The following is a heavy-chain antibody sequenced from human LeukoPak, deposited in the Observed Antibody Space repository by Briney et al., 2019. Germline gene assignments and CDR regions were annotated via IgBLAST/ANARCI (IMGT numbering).Heavy chain of an antibody. Sequence: GASVKVSCKASGGTFSSYAISWVRQAPGQGLEWMGGIIPIFGTANYAQKFQGRVTITADESTSTAYMELSSLRSEDTAVYYCARGSEATFLFDPPDYWGQGTLVTVSS. D-gene: IGHD3-16*01. V-gene: IGHV1-69*13. CDR2: IIPIFGTA. CDR1: GGTFSSYA. J-gene: IGHJ4*02. CDR3: ARGSEATFLFDPPDY.